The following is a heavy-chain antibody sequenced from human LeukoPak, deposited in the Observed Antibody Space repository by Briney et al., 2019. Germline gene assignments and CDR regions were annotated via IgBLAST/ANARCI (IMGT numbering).Heavy chain of an antibody. CDR2: IYSGGST. CDR1: GFTVSSNY. J-gene: IGHJ6*02. D-gene: IGHD3-3*01. CDR3: ARCLLVQGYYYGMDV. V-gene: IGHV3-66*01. Sequence: PGGSLRLSCAASGFTVSSNYMSWVRQAPGKGLEWVSVIYSGGSTYYADSVKGRFTISRDNSKNTLYLQMNSLRAEDTAVYYCARCLLVQGYYYGMDVWGQGTTVTVSS.